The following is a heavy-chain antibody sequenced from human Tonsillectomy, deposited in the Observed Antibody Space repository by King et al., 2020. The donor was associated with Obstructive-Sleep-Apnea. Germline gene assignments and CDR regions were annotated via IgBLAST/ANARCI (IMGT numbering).Heavy chain of an antibody. V-gene: IGHV4-30-4*01. CDR1: GGSISSGDYY. J-gene: IGHJ4*02. D-gene: IGHD3-22*01. CDR3: ARSDYFDTSGYLV. Sequence: QLQESGPGLVKPSQTLSLTCTVSGGSISSGDYYWSWIRKPPGKGLEWIGYIYYSGSTSYNPSLKSRLTISADTSKNQFSLKLSSVTAADTAVYYCARSDYFDTSGYLVWGQGTLVTVSS. CDR2: IYYSGST.